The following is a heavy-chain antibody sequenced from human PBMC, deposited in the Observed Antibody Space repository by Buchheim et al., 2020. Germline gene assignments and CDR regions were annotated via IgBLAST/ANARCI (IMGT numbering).Heavy chain of an antibody. CDR1: GGSFSGYY. CDR3: ARGYSSGFDY. D-gene: IGHD6-19*01. CDR2: INHSGST. Sequence: QVQLQQWGAGLLKPSETLSLTCAVYGGSFSGYYWSWIRQPPGKGLEWIGEINHSGSTNYNPSLKSRVTISVDTYKNQIPLKLSSVTAAETAVYYCARGYSSGFDYWGQGTL. V-gene: IGHV4-34*01. J-gene: IGHJ4*02.